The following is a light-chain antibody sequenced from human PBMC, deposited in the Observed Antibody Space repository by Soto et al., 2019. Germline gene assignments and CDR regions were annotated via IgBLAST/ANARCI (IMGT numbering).Light chain of an antibody. CDR2: ANT. V-gene: IGLV1-40*01. CDR3: QSYDSSLSGSI. J-gene: IGLJ2*01. CDR1: SSNIGADYD. Sequence: QSVLTQPPSVSGAPGQRVTISCTGSSSNIGADYDVHWYQHLPGTAPKLLIYANTNRPSGVPDRFSGSKSGTSASLAITGLQAEDEADYYCQSYDSSLSGSIFGGGTQLTVL.